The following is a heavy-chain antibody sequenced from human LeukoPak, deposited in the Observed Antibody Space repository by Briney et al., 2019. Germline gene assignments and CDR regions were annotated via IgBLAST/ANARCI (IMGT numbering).Heavy chain of an antibody. Sequence: GGPLRLSCAASGFTFSSYSMNWVRQAPGKGLEWVSSISSSSSYIYYADSVKGRFTISRDNAKNSLYLQMNSLRAEDTAVYYCASGSAGTLDYWGQGTLVTVSS. CDR2: ISSSSSYI. D-gene: IGHD6-13*01. CDR1: GFTFSSYS. J-gene: IGHJ4*02. CDR3: ASGSAGTLDY. V-gene: IGHV3-21*01.